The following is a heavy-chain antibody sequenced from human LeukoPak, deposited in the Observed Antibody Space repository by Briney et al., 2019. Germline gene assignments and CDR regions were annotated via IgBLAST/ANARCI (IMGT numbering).Heavy chain of an antibody. D-gene: IGHD3-10*01. V-gene: IGHV3-48*03. Sequence: PGGSLRLSCAASGFTFDDYTMHWVRQAPGKGLEWVSYISSSGSTIYYADSVKGRFTISRDNAKNSLYLQMNSLRAEDTAVYYCARDPINYYGSGSYSNWFDPWGQGTLVTVSS. CDR1: GFTFDDYT. CDR3: ARDPINYYGSGSYSNWFDP. J-gene: IGHJ5*02. CDR2: ISSSGSTI.